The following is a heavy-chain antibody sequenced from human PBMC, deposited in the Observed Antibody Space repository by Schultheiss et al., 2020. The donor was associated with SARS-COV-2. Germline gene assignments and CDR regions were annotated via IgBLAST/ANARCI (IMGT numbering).Heavy chain of an antibody. J-gene: IGHJ4*02. Sequence: GGSLRLSCAASGFTFSSYWMHWVRQAPGKGLVWVSRINSDGSSTSYADSVKGRFTISRDNAKNTLYLQMNSLRAEDTAVYYCAARTYYDYGDYVLDYWGQGTLVTVSS. CDR3: AARTYYDYGDYVLDY. CDR1: GFTFSSYW. V-gene: IGHV3-74*01. CDR2: INSDGSST. D-gene: IGHD4-17*01.